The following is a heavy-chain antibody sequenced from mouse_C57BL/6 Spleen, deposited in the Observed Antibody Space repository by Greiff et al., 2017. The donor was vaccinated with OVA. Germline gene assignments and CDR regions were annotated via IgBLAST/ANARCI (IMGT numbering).Heavy chain of an antibody. CDR1: GFNITDDY. V-gene: IGHV14-4*01. Sequence: VQLQQSGAELVRPGASVKLSCTASGFNITDDYMHWVKQRPEQGLEWIGWIDPENGDTEYASKFQGKATITADTSSNTAYLQLSSLTSEDTAVYYCTSNYEGYAMDYWGQGTSVTVSS. CDR3: TSNYEGYAMDY. J-gene: IGHJ4*01. D-gene: IGHD2-1*01. CDR2: IDPENGDT.